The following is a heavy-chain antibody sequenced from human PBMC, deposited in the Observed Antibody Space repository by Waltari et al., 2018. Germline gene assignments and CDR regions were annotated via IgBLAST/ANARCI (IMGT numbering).Heavy chain of an antibody. J-gene: IGHJ4*02. CDR3: ATNLYCGGGTCQHRVIDY. D-gene: IGHD2-15*01. V-gene: IGHV3-21*01. CDR2: LSSGGDYI. Sequence: EVQLVESGGGLVKPGGSLRLSCAASGFSFSSYCMNWVRQAPGRGLEWVASLSSGGDYIYYTDSVNGRFTISRDNAKNSLYLQMNSLRAEDTALYYCATNLYCGGGTCQHRVIDYWGQGTLVTVSS. CDR1: GFSFSSYC.